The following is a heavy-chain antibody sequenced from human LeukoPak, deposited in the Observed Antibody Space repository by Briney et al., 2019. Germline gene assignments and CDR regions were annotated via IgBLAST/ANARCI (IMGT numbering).Heavy chain of an antibody. CDR3: ARGNGYPFDY. D-gene: IGHD3-16*01. Sequence: SQTLSLTCAISGDSLSSNSATWNWVRQSPSRGLEWLGRTYYRSKWYNDYAVSVKGRATINPDASKKQFSLQLNSVTPEDTAMYYCARGNGYPFDYWGQGTLVTVSP. J-gene: IGHJ4*02. CDR2: TYYRSKWYN. V-gene: IGHV6-1*01. CDR1: GDSLSSNSAT.